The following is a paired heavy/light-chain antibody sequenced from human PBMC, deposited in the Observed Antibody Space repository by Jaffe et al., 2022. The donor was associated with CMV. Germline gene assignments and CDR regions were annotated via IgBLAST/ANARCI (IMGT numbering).Heavy chain of an antibody. V-gene: IGHV2-5*02. CDR2: IYWDDDK. J-gene: IGHJ3*02. CDR1: GFSLSTSGVG. Sequence: QITLKESGPTLVKPTQTLTLTCTFSGFSLSTSGVGVGWIRQPPGKALEWLALIYWDDDKRYSPSLKNRLTITKDTSKNQVVLTMTNLDPVDTATYFCAHRLGLVGTIPATFDIWGQGTMVTVSP. D-gene: IGHD5-12*01. CDR3: AHRLGLVGTIPATFDI.
Light chain of an antibody. V-gene: IGKV1-5*03. Sequence: DIQMTQSPSTLSASVGDRVTITCRASQSISIWLAWYQQKPGKAPKLLIYKASSLESGVPSRFSGSGSGTEFTLTISSLQPDDFATYYCQQYNSFPWTFGQGTKVEIK. CDR3: QQYNSFPWT. CDR1: QSISIW. J-gene: IGKJ1*01. CDR2: KAS.